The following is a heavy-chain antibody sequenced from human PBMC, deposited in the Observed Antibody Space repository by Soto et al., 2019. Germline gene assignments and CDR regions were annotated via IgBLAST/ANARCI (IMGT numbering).Heavy chain of an antibody. CDR3: VKGGASYTSCWYAN. Sequence: DVELLESGGGLVQPGGSLTLSCAASGFSFSNYAMHWVRQAPGKGLEWVSTIKDSGDSTYYLDSVRGRFTISRDYSRNTLYLQMTSLRAEDTAPYHCVKGGASYTSCWYANWGQGILVTVSS. D-gene: IGHD6-13*01. J-gene: IGHJ4*02. CDR1: GFSFSNYA. V-gene: IGHV3-23*01. CDR2: IKDSGDST.